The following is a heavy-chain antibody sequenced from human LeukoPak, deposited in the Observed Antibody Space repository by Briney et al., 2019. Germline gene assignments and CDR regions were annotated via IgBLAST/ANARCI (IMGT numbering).Heavy chain of an antibody. V-gene: IGHV1-2*02. CDR1: GYTFTGYS. J-gene: IGHJ5*02. CDR3: AREGSGSYSPDNWFDP. D-gene: IGHD3-10*01. Sequence: ASVKVSCKASGYTFTGYSMHWVRQAPGQGLERMGWINPNSGGTNYAQKFQGRVTMTRDTSISTAYMELSRLRSDDTAVYYCAREGSGSYSPDNWFDPWGQGTLVTVSS. CDR2: INPNSGGT.